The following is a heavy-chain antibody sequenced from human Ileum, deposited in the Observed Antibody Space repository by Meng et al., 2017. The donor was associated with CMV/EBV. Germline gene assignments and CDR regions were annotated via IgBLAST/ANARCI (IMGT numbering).Heavy chain of an antibody. D-gene: IGHD4-23*01. CDR3: ARQTYGGNSREYYFDY. V-gene: IGHV4-30-4*08. J-gene: IGHJ4*02. Sequence: QGQLSGSRPGWLKPSQTLPLTCIVSGGSISSGDYYWSWLRQPPGKGLEWIGYIYYSGSTYYNPSLKSRLTISLDTSKNQFSLKLSSVTAADTGVYYCARQTYGGNSREYYFDYWGQGTLVTVSS. CDR2: IYYSGST. CDR1: GGSISSGDYY.